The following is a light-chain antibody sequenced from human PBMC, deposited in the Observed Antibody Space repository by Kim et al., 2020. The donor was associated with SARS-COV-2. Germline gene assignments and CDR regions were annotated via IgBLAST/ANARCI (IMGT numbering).Light chain of an antibody. CDR1: DSDVGASKY. Sequence: QSVLTQPPSASGSPGQSVTISCTGTDSDVGASKYVSWYQQYPGKAPKLIIYEVTERSSGVPDRFSGSKSGNTASLTVSGLQTVDEAEYFCSSFVGSNNLFFGGGTQLTVL. CDR2: EVT. J-gene: IGLJ2*01. CDR3: SSFVGSNNLF. V-gene: IGLV2-8*01.